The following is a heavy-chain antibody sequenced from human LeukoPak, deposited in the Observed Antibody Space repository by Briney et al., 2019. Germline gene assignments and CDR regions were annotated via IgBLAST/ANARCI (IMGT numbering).Heavy chain of an antibody. D-gene: IGHD3-3*01. CDR3: ARRYDFWSGYYGWFDP. J-gene: IGHJ5*02. CDR2: ISISGYPT. V-gene: IGHV3-11*04. CDR1: GFTFNNYY. Sequence: GGSLRLSCAASGFTFNNYYMSWIRRAPGKGLEWISYISISGYPTYYADSVKGRFTISRDNAKNSLYLQMNNLRPEDTAFYYCARRYDFWSGYYGWFDPWGQGTLVTVSS.